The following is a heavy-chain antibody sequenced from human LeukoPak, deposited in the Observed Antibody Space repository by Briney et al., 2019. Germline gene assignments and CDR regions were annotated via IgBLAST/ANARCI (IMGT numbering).Heavy chain of an antibody. CDR3: ARVSWFPGTSYYYIDV. V-gene: IGHV4-34*01. CDR2: INYTGST. D-gene: IGHD3-9*01. CDR1: GGSFSGFY. J-gene: IGHJ6*03. Sequence: SSETLSLTCAVYGGSFSGFYWSWIRHVPGKWLEWIGEINYTGSTSYNPSLKSRVTISVDTSKNQFSLKLSSVTAADTAVCYCARVSWFPGTSYYYIDVWGKGTTVIVSS.